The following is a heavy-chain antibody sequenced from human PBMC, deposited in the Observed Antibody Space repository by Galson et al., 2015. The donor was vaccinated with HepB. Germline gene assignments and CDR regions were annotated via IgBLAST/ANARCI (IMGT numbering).Heavy chain of an antibody. CDR3: AKEGARSLGFDY. CDR1: GFTFDDYA. J-gene: IGHJ4*02. V-gene: IGHV3-9*01. D-gene: IGHD3-16*01. Sequence: SLRLSCADSGFTFDDYAMHWVRQAPGKGLEWVSGISWNSGSIGYADSVKGRFTISRDNAKNSLYLQMNSLRAEDTALYYCAKEGARSLGFDYWGQGTLVTVSS. CDR2: ISWNSGSI.